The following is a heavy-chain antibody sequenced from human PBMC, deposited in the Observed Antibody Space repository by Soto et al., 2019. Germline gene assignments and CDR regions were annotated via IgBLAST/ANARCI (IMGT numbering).Heavy chain of an antibody. Sequence: SETLSLTCTVSGGSISSYYWSWIRQPPGKGLEWIGYIYYSGSTNYNLSLKSRVTISVDTSKNQFSLKLSSVTAADTAVYYCARDLGDLDSVSYREGFDPWGQGTLVTVSS. D-gene: IGHD1-26*01. CDR1: GGSISSYY. CDR3: ARDLGDLDSVSYREGFDP. CDR2: IYYSGST. J-gene: IGHJ5*02. V-gene: IGHV4-59*01.